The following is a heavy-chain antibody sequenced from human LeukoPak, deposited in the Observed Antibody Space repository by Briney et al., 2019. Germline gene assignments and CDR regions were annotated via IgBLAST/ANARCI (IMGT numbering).Heavy chain of an antibody. CDR3: ARGGGYSGYDSPYYYYYMDV. V-gene: IGHV1-8*03. Sequence: ASVKVSCKASGYSFINYYIHWVRQAPGQGLEWMGWMNPNSGNTGYAQKFQGRVTITRNTSISTAYMELSSLRSEDTAVYYCARGGGYSGYDSPYYYYYMDVWGKGTTVTVSS. CDR2: MNPNSGNT. D-gene: IGHD5-12*01. CDR1: GYSFINYY. J-gene: IGHJ6*03.